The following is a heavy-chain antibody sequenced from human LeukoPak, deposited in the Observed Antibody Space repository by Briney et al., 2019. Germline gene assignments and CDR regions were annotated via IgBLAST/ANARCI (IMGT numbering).Heavy chain of an antibody. J-gene: IGHJ4*02. V-gene: IGHV4-59*01. CDR2: VYYTGST. CDR1: GGSISSYY. D-gene: IGHD3-10*01. Sequence: SETLSLTCNVSGGSISSYYWSWVRQPPEKGLEWIGFVYYTGSTNYNPSLRSRVTISVDTSKNQFSLKLQSVTAADTAVYYCARELSGSYGYWGQGIMVTVSS. CDR3: ARELSGSYGY.